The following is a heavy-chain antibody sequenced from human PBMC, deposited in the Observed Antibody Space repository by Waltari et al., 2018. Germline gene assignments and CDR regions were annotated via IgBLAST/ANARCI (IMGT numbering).Heavy chain of an antibody. D-gene: IGHD3-3*01. CDR1: GFSLSNARMG. Sequence: QVTLKESGPVLVKPTETLTLTCTVSGFSLSNARMGVSWIRQPPGKALEWLAHIFSNDEKSYSTSLKGRLTISKDTSKSQVVLTMTNMDPVDTATYYCARVRFLEWLLFRRYYFDYWGQGTLVTVSS. CDR2: IFSNDEK. CDR3: ARVRFLEWLLFRRYYFDY. V-gene: IGHV2-26*01. J-gene: IGHJ4*02.